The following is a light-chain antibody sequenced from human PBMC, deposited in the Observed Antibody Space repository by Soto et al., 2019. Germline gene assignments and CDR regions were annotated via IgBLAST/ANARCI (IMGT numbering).Light chain of an antibody. J-gene: IGKJ4*01. CDR3: QQYKNWPPIT. Sequence: EIVMTQSPATLSVSPGETATLSCRASQSVGSAVAWYQHKPGQAPRLLIVAASIRATGVPGRFSGGGSGTEFTLAISILQSEDFAVYYCQQYKNWPPITFGGGTTVEIK. CDR1: QSVGSA. V-gene: IGKV3D-15*03. CDR2: AAS.